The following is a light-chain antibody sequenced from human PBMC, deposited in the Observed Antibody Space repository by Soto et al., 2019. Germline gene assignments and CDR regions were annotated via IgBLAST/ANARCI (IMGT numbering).Light chain of an antibody. CDR1: QSVSNN. CDR3: QQYNNWPT. J-gene: IGKJ1*01. Sequence: EIVLTPSPGTLSLSPGERATLSCRASQSVSNNYLAWYQQKPGQAPRLLIYGASNRATGIPDRFSGSGSGTEFTLTINSLQSEDFAVYFCQQYNNWPTFGQGTKVDIK. CDR2: GAS. V-gene: IGKV3D-15*01.